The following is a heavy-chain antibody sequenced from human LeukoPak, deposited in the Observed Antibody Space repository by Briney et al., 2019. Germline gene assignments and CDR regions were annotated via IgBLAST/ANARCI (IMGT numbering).Heavy chain of an antibody. CDR1: SGSFNNYY. CDR2: INHSGST. J-gene: IGHJ4*02. CDR3: ARDGSPSCSGGSCYSIDF. D-gene: IGHD2-15*01. Sequence: SETLSLTCAVYSGSFNNYYWSWIRQPPGKGLEWIGEINHSGSTNYNPSLKRRVTISVDTSKNQFSLNLTSVTAADTAVYYCARDGSPSCSGGSCYSIDFWGQGTLVTVSS. V-gene: IGHV4-34*01.